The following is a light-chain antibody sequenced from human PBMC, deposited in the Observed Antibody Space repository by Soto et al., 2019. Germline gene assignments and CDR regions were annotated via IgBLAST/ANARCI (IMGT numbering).Light chain of an antibody. CDR2: DVT. V-gene: IGLV2-14*01. J-gene: IGLJ1*01. CDR3: SSYTSSSTLYV. Sequence: SVLTQPASVSGSPGQSITISCTGTSSDVGDNNYVSWYQQHPGKAPKLMIYDVTHRPSGISNRFSGSKSGNTASLTISGLQAEDEADYYCSSYTSSSTLYVFGSGTKLTVL. CDR1: SSDVGDNNY.